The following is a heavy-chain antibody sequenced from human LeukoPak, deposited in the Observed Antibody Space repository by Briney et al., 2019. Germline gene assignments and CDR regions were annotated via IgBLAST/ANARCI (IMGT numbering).Heavy chain of an antibody. J-gene: IGHJ4*02. CDR1: GYTFTSYY. D-gene: IGHD2-21*02. V-gene: IGHV1-46*01. Sequence: ASVKVSCKASGYTFTSYYMHWVRQAPGQGLEWMGIINPSGGSTSYAQKFQGRVTMTRDTSTSTVYMELSSLRSEDTAVYYCARDGDKYCGGDCYPLGWGQGTLVTVSS. CDR3: ARDGDKYCGGDCYPLG. CDR2: INPSGGST.